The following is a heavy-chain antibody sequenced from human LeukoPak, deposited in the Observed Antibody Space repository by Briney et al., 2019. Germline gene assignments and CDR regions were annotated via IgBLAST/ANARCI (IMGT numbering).Heavy chain of an antibody. Sequence: SETLSLTCTVSGGSISSYYWSWIRQPPGKGLEWSGYINYSGSTNYNPSLKRRVTISVGTSKSQFSLKVSSVTAPDTAVYYCARGESKRYSGYDYYVMDVWGQGTTVTVSS. D-gene: IGHD5-12*01. CDR3: ARGESKRYSGYDYYVMDV. CDR1: GGSISSYY. CDR2: INYSGST. J-gene: IGHJ6*02. V-gene: IGHV4-59*01.